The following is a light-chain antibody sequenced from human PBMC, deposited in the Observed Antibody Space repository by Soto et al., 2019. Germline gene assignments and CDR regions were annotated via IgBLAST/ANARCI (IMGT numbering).Light chain of an antibody. CDR3: QQYRSSPPSIT. Sequence: TVLTQSPGTLSPCPRERATLSCRASQSVSSSYLAWYQQKPGQAPRLLIYGASSRATGLPDRFSGSGSGTDFTLTISRLEPEDFAVYYCQQYRSSPPSITFCQGARLEIK. CDR2: GAS. J-gene: IGKJ5*01. V-gene: IGKV3-20*01. CDR1: QSVSSSY.